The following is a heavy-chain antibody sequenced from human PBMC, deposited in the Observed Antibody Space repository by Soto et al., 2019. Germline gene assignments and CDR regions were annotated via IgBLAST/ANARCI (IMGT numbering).Heavy chain of an antibody. CDR3: AKDPVPRSYSKKRIFDP. CDR2: ISYDGSNK. CDR1: GFTFSSYG. V-gene: IGHV3-30*18. D-gene: IGHD3-10*01. J-gene: IGHJ5*02. Sequence: GGSLRLSCAASGFTFSSYGMHWVRQAPGKGLEWVAVISYDGSNKYYADSVKGRFTISRDNSKNTLYLQMNSLRAEDTAVYYCAKDPVPRSYSKKRIFDPWGQGTLVTVSS.